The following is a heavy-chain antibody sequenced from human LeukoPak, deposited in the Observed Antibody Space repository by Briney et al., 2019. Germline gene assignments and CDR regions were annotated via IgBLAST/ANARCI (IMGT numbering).Heavy chain of an antibody. CDR1: SYSIRSGYY. J-gene: IGHJ4*02. D-gene: IGHD1-26*01. Sequence: PSETLSLTCAVSSYSIRSGYYWAWIRQPPGKGLEWIGSLHHTSSTYYNPSLKSRVTMSVDKSNNEFSLKLSSVTAADTALYYCARDRESSPWELLLDYWGQGILVTVSS. CDR2: LHHTSST. CDR3: ARDRESSPWELLLDY. V-gene: IGHV4-38-2*02.